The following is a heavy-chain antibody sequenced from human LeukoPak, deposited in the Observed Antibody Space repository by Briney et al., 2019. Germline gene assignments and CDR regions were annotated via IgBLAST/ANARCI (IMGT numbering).Heavy chain of an antibody. J-gene: IGHJ4*02. Sequence: GGSLRLSCAASGFSVSSNYMTWVRQAPGKGLEWVSAVYSAGHTYYADSAKGRFTISRDNSKNTLYLQMNSLRAEDTAVYFCARGAGESYFDYWGQGTLVTVSS. CDR1: GFSVSSNY. D-gene: IGHD3-10*01. V-gene: IGHV3-66*01. CDR3: ARGAGESYFDY. CDR2: VYSAGHT.